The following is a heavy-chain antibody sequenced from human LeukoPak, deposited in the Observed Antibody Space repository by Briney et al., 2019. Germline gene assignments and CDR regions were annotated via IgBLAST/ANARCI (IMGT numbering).Heavy chain of an antibody. CDR2: IYHSGST. D-gene: IGHD2-2*01. V-gene: IGHV4-30-2*01. J-gene: IGHJ4*02. CDR1: GGSISSGGYY. CDR3: ARGIQSQGYCSSTSCFNYFDY. Sequence: SETLSLTCTVSGGSISSGGYYWSWIRQPPGKGLEWIGYIYHSGSTYYNPSLKSRVTISVDRSKNQFSLKLSSVTAADTAVYYCARGIQSQGYCSSTSCFNYFDYWGQGTLVTVSS.